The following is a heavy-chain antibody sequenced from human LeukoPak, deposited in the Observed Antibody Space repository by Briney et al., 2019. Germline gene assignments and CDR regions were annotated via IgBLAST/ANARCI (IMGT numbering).Heavy chain of an antibody. CDR3: AKGSRIAARPTIWFDS. D-gene: IGHD6-6*01. CDR1: GFTFSSYA. J-gene: IGHJ5*01. CDR2: SGHSDGTT. V-gene: IGHV3-23*01. Sequence: PGGSLRLSCAASGFTFSSYAMNWVRQAPGKGLEWVSSGHSDGTTYYADSVKGRFTISRDNSKNTLSLQMNSLRAEDTARYYCAKGSRIAARPTIWFDSWGQGTLVTVSS.